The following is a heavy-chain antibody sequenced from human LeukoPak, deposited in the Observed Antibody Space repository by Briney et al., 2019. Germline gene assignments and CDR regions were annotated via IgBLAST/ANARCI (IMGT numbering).Heavy chain of an antibody. CDR2: INPNSGGT. V-gene: IGHV1-2*02. Sequence: ASVKVSCKASGYTFTGYYIHWVRQAPGQGLEWLGWINPNSGGTNYAQKFQGRVTMTRDTSISTAYMELSRLRSDDTAVYYCARVDSSGWPPRDAFDIWGQGTMVTVSS. CDR1: GYTFTGYY. CDR3: ARVDSSGWPPRDAFDI. D-gene: IGHD6-19*01. J-gene: IGHJ3*02.